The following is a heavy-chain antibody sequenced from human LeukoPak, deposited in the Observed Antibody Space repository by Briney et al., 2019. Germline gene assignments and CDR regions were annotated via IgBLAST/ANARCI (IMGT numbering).Heavy chain of an antibody. V-gene: IGHV3-74*01. Sequence: GGSLRLSCAASGFSFSRFWMHWVRQVPGKGLVWISRITSDGRNIDYADSVKGRFTISRDDAKNTLYLQMNSLRPDDRAVYFCVREDIVVVTTLDHWGQGSLVIVPS. CDR3: VREDIVVVTTLDH. CDR1: GFSFSRFW. J-gene: IGHJ4*02. D-gene: IGHD2-21*02. CDR2: ITSDGRNI.